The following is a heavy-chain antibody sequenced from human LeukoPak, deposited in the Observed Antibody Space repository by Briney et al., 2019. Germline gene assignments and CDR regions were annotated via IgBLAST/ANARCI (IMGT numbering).Heavy chain of an antibody. D-gene: IGHD2-2*01. V-gene: IGHV3-21*01. Sequence: GGSLRLSYAASGFTFSSYSMNWVRQAPGKGLEWVSSISSSSSYIYYADSVKGRFTISRDNAKNSLYLQMNSLRAEDTAVYYCARDRVVPAAIDYYYGMDVWGQGTTVTVSS. J-gene: IGHJ6*02. CDR2: ISSSSSYI. CDR1: GFTFSSYS. CDR3: ARDRVVPAAIDYYYGMDV.